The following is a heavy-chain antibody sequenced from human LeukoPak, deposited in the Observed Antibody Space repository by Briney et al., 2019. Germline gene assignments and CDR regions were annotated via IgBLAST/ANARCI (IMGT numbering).Heavy chain of an antibody. CDR3: ARDLGNYASGSSYFDY. CDR1: GFTFSSYG. J-gene: IGHJ4*02. CDR2: VWYDGSKK. V-gene: IGHV3-33*01. D-gene: IGHD3-10*01. Sequence: GRSLRLSCAASGFTFSSYGFHWGRQAPGKGLEWVAVVWYDGSKKYYADSVKGRFTISKDNSKNTLYLQMNSVRGEDTAVYHCARDLGNYASGSSYFDYWGQGTLVTASS.